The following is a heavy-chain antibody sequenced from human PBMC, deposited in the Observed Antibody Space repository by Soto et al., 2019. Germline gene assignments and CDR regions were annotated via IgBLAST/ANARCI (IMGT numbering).Heavy chain of an antibody. D-gene: IGHD6-13*01. V-gene: IGHV1-18*01. CDR3: ANSLAAPVHFDC. J-gene: IGHJ4*02. CDR2: ISAYSGNT. Sequence: QVQLVQSGAEVKKPGASVKVSCKASGYIFISYGIGWVRQAPGQGLEWMGWISAYSGNTNYAQKLQGRVTMTTYTPTTTAYMEMRSLRPADTAVYSWANSLAAPVHFDCWGQGTRVTVSS. CDR1: GYIFISYG.